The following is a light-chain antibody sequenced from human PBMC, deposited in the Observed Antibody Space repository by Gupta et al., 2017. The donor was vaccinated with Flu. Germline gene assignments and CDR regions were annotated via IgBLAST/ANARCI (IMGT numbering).Light chain of an antibody. J-gene: IGKJ4*01. CDR2: AAS. V-gene: IGKV1-39*01. Sequence: DIQLTKPPSSLSAPVGDRVTITCRASQSISNYLNWYQQKPGKAPKLLIYAASSLQSGVPSRFSGSGSGTDFTLTISRLQPEDFATYYCQQCESNPLTFGGGTKVEIK. CDR1: QSISNY. CDR3: QQCESNPLT.